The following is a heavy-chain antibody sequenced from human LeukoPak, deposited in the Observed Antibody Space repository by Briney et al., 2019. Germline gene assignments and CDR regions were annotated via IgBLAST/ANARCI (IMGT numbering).Heavy chain of an antibody. CDR2: IYYSGST. D-gene: IGHD3-3*01. V-gene: IGHV4-59*01. CDR1: GGSISSYY. Sequence: SETLSLTCTVSGGSISSYYWSWIRQPPGKGLEWIGYIYYSGSTNYNPSLKSRVTISVDTSKNQFSLKLSSVTAADTAIYYCAREGLDYDFWSGYYRFDYWGQGTLVTVSS. CDR3: AREGLDYDFWSGYYRFDY. J-gene: IGHJ4*02.